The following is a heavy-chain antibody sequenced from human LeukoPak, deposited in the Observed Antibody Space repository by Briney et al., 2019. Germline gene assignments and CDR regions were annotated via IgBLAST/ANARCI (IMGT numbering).Heavy chain of an antibody. J-gene: IGHJ6*02. CDR1: GGSFSGYY. CDR2: INHSGST. V-gene: IGHV4-34*01. Sequence: PSETLSLTCAVYGGSFSGYYWSWIRQPPGKGLEWIGEINHSGSTNYNPSLKSRVTISVDTSKNQFSLKLSSVTAANTAVYYCARGRKVRGVIVGYYYYYGMDVWGQGTTVTVSS. CDR3: ARGRKVRGVIVGYYYYYGMDV. D-gene: IGHD3-10*01.